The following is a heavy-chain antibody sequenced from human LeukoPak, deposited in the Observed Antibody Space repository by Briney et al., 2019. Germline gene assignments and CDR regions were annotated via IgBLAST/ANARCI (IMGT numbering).Heavy chain of an antibody. CDR3: ARARGYCSSTSCYPYFDY. D-gene: IGHD2-2*01. CDR2: INYSGST. V-gene: IGHV4-34*01. CDR1: GGSFSGYY. J-gene: IGHJ4*02. Sequence: SETLSLTCAVYGGSFSGYYWSWIRQPPGKGLEWIGEINYSGSTNYNPSLKSRVTISVDTSKNQFSLKLSSVTAADTAVYYCARARGYCSSTSCYPYFDYWGQGTLVTVSS.